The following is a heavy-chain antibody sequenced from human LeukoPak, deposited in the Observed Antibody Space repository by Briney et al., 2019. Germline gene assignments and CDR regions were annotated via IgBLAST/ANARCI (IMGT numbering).Heavy chain of an antibody. D-gene: IGHD3-22*01. Sequence: SETLSLTCAVYGGSFSGYYWSWIRQPAGKGLEWIGRIYTSGSTNYNPSLKSRVTMSVDTSKNQFSLKLSSVTAADTAVYYCARQGYYYDSSGFDYWGQGTLVTVSS. CDR2: IYTSGST. J-gene: IGHJ4*02. V-gene: IGHV4-59*10. CDR3: ARQGYYYDSSGFDY. CDR1: GGSFSGYY.